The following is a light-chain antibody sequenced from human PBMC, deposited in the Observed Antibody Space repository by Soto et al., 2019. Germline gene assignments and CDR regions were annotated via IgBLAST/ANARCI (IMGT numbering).Light chain of an antibody. CDR1: NSDVGSYNL. J-gene: IGLJ1*01. Sequence: QSVLTQPASVSGSPGQSITISCTGTNSDVGSYNLVSWYQQHPGKAPKVIIYEVSERPSGVSDRFPGSKSGNTASLMISGLQAEDEADYYCCSHAGSSTQSYVFGSGTKVTVL. CDR2: EVS. CDR3: CSHAGSSTQSYV. V-gene: IGLV2-23*02.